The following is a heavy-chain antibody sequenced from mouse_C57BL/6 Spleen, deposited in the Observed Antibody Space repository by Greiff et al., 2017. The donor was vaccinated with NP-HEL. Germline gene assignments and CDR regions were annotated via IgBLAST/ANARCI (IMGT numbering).Heavy chain of an antibody. V-gene: IGHV1-69*01. CDR2: IDPSDSYT. Sequence: VKLQQPGAELVMPGASVKLSCKASGYTFTSYWMHWVKQRPGQGLEWIGEIDPSDSYTNYNQKFKGKSTLTVDKSSSTAYMQLSSLTSEDSAVYYCARLGRVRYFDVWGTGTTVTVSS. J-gene: IGHJ1*03. CDR1: GYTFTSYW. CDR3: ARLGRVRYFDV. D-gene: IGHD2-1*01.